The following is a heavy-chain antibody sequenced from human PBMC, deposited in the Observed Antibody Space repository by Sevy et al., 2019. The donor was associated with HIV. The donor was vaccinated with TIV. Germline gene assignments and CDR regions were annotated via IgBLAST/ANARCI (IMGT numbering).Heavy chain of an antibody. V-gene: IGHV3-49*03. CDR3: ARPRANYVDHYFFYAMDV. D-gene: IGHD4-17*01. CDR2: IRTKGGGGTT. Sequence: GGSLRLSCSTSGFTFGDYAMTWFRQAPGKGLEWVAFIRTKGGGGTTAYAASVKGRFTISRDDSNRIAYLQMNSLTTEDTAVYYCARPRANYVDHYFFYAMDVWGQGTTVTVSS. CDR1: GFTFGDYA. J-gene: IGHJ6*02.